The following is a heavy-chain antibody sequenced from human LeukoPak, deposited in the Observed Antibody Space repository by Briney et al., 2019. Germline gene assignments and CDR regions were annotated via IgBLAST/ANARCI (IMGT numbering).Heavy chain of an antibody. V-gene: IGHV3-23*01. D-gene: IGHD6-13*01. J-gene: IGHJ4*02. CDR2: ISGSGGST. CDR1: GFTFSSYA. CDR3: AKMYSSSWYSAFDF. Sequence: GGSLRLSCAASGFTFSSYAMSWARQAPGKGLEWVSAISGSGGSTNYADSVKGRFTISRDNSKNTLYLQMNSLRAEDTAVYYCAKMYSSSWYSAFDFWGQGTLVTVSS.